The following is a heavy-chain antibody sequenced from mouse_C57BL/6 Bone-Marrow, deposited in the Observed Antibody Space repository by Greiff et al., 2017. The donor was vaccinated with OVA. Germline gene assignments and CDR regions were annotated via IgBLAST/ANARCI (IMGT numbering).Heavy chain of an antibody. J-gene: IGHJ4*01. Sequence: EVQLQESGPELVKPGASVKMSCKASGYTFTDYNMHWVKQSHGKSLEWIGYINPNNGGTSYNQKFKGKATLTVNKSSSTAYMELRSLTSEDSAVYYCARRAAQATSLCAMDYWGQGTSVTVSS. CDR3: ARRAAQATSLCAMDY. CDR1: GYTFTDYN. V-gene: IGHV1-22*01. CDR2: INPNNGGT. D-gene: IGHD3-2*02.